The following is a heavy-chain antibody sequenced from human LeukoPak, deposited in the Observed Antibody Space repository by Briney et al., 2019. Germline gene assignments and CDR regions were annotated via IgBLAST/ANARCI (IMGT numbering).Heavy chain of an antibody. Sequence: ASVKVSCKTSGYSFIDYYIHWVRQAPGQGLEWMGWINSNSADTNYAQNFQGRVTMTRDTSISTAYMELRSLRSDDTAVYYCARDGRHRYYYDSSGFYGSWFDPWGQGTLVTVSS. V-gene: IGHV1-2*02. D-gene: IGHD3-22*01. CDR1: GYSFIDYY. CDR2: INSNSADT. CDR3: ARDGRHRYYYDSSGFYGSWFDP. J-gene: IGHJ5*02.